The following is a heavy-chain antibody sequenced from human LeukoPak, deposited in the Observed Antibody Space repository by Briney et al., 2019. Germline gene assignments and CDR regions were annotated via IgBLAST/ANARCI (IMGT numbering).Heavy chain of an antibody. J-gene: IGHJ4*02. D-gene: IGHD6-13*01. CDR1: GDSIRSYY. Sequence: SETLSLTCTVPGDSIRSYYWSWIRQPPRKGLEWIGYIYHSGSTNYNPSLKSRVTISADTSKDQFSLKLASVTAADTAVYYCATGYSSTWYYFDYWGQGTLVTVSS. CDR3: ATGYSSTWYYFDY. CDR2: IYHSGST. V-gene: IGHV4-59*01.